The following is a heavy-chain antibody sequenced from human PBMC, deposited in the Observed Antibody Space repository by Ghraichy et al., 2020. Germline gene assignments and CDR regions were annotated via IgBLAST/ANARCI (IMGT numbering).Heavy chain of an antibody. CDR2: ISSSSSTI. V-gene: IGHV3-48*02. CDR1: GFTFSSYS. J-gene: IGHJ6*02. D-gene: IGHD2-2*01. Sequence: GGSLRLSCAASGFTFSSYSMNWVRQAPGKGLEWVSYISSSSSTIYYADSVKGRFTISRDNAKNSLYLQMNSLRDEDTAVYYCARDFPPNIVVVPAAYYYYYYGMDVWGQGTTVTVSS. CDR3: ARDFPPNIVVVPAAYYYYYYGMDV.